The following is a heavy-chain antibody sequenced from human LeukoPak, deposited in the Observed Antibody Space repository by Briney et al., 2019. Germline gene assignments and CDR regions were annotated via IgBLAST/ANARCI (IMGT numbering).Heavy chain of an antibody. CDR3: ARAPSIRVITNFDY. D-gene: IGHD3-16*02. CDR1: GYTFGTHW. J-gene: IGHJ4*02. Sequence: ASVKVSCKASGYTFGTHWMHWVRQAPGQGLEWMGIINPSGDFRSYAQKFKGRVTVTRDMSTRTVYMELSDLRPDDTAVYYCARAPSIRVITNFDYWGQGTLVTVSS. V-gene: IGHV1-46*01. CDR2: INPSGDFR.